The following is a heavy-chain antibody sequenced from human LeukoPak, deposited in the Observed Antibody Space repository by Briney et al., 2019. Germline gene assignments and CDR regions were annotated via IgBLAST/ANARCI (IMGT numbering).Heavy chain of an antibody. CDR3: ARRTYYYDSSGFDY. D-gene: IGHD3-22*01. Sequence: SETLSLTCTVSGGSISSSSSYWGWIRQPPGKGLEWIGSIYYSGSTYYNPSLKSRVTISVDTSKNQFSLKLSSVTAADTAVYYCARRTYYYDSSGFDYWGQGTLVTVSS. CDR2: IYYSGST. V-gene: IGHV4-39*01. CDR1: GGSISSSSSY. J-gene: IGHJ4*02.